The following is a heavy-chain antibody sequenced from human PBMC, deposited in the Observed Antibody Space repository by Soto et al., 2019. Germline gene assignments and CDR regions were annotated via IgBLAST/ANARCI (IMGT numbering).Heavy chain of an antibody. Sequence: QVQLVQSGAEVNKPGSSVKVSCRAAGGTFSSYAISWVRQAPGQGLEWMGGIIPIFGTANYAQKFQGRVTITADESTSTAYMELSSLRSEDTAVYYCARSGRERQLWFDYWGQGTLVTVSS. CDR1: GGTFSSYA. V-gene: IGHV1-69*01. CDR3: ARSGRERQLWFDY. CDR2: IIPIFGTA. J-gene: IGHJ4*02. D-gene: IGHD5-18*01.